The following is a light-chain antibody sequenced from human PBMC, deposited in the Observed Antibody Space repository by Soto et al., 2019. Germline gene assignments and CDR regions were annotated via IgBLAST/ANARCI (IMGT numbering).Light chain of an antibody. V-gene: IGKV3-20*01. CDR3: QQYGHAPQT. CDR1: QSVTSSY. CDR2: AAS. Sequence: EIVLTQSPGTLYLSPGERATLSCRASQSVTSSYLAWYQQKPGQAPRLLIYAASSRATGIPDRFSGTGSGTDLTLIISRLEPEDFGVYYCQQYGHAPQTFGQGTKVEIK. J-gene: IGKJ1*01.